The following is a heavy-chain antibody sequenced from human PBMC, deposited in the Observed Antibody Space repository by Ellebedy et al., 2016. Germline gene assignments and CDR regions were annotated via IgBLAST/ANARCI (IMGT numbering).Heavy chain of an antibody. J-gene: IGHJ5*02. Sequence: ASVKVSXXASGYTFTSYDINWVRQATGQGLEWMGWMNPNSGNTGYAQKFQGRVTMTRNTSISTAYMELSSLRSEDTAVYYCARAARVWHSSSWSTWGQGTLVTVSS. D-gene: IGHD6-13*01. V-gene: IGHV1-8*01. CDR3: ARAARVWHSSSWST. CDR2: MNPNSGNT. CDR1: GYTFTSYD.